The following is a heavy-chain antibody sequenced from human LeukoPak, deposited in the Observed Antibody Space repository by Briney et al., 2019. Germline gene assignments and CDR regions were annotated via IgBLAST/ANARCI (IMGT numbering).Heavy chain of an antibody. J-gene: IGHJ4*02. Sequence: PGGSLRLSCAASGLTFSSYGMHWVRQAPGKGLEWVAVISYDGSNKYYADSVKGRFTISRDNSKNTLYLQMNSLRAEDTAVYYCARDAIPSGSYYTSGYYFDYWGQGTLVTVSS. CDR1: GLTFSSYG. CDR3: ARDAIPSGSYYTSGYYFDY. D-gene: IGHD1-26*01. CDR2: ISYDGSNK. V-gene: IGHV3-30*19.